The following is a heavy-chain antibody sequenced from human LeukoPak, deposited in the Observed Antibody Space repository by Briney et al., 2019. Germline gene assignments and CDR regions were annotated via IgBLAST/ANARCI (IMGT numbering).Heavy chain of an antibody. J-gene: IGHJ4*02. Sequence: ASVKVSCKACGYTFTSYGISWVRQAPGQGLEWMGWISAYNGNTNYAQKLQGRVTMTTDTSTSTAYMELRSLRSDDTAVYYCARTNDGYDSYYFYYWGQGTLVTVSS. CDR1: GYTFTSYG. CDR2: ISAYNGNT. D-gene: IGHD5-12*01. V-gene: IGHV1-18*01. CDR3: ARTNDGYDSYYFYY.